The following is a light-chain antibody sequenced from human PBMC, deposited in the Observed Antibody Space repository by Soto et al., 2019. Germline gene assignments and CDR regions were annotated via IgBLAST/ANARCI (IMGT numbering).Light chain of an antibody. V-gene: IGLV1-44*01. J-gene: IGLJ1*01. CDR2: NNN. CDR1: SSNIGTNT. Sequence: QSVLTQPPSASGTPGQRVTFSCSGSSSNIGTNTVNWYLQLPGTAPKLLIYNNNQRPSGVPERFSGSKSGTSASLAISGLRSEDEADYYCAAWDDSLNGFYVFGSGTKVTVL. CDR3: AAWDDSLNGFYV.